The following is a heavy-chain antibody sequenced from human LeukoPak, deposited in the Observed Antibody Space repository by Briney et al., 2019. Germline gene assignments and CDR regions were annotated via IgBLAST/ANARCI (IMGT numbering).Heavy chain of an antibody. V-gene: IGHV3-33*08. D-gene: IGHD2/OR15-2a*01. CDR1: GFTVSSDY. J-gene: IGHJ4*02. Sequence: GGSLRLSCAASGFTVSSDYMSWVRQAPGKGLEWVALIWYDGSNKYYTDSVKGRLTISRDNSKNTLYLQMNSLRAEDTAIYYCAREGPRGNSQFDYWGQGTLVTVSS. CDR3: AREGPRGNSQFDY. CDR2: IWYDGSNK.